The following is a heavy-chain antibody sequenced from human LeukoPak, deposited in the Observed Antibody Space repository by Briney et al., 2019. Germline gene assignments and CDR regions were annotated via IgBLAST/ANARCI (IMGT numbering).Heavy chain of an antibody. Sequence: SETLSLTCTVSGGSINNHYWSWIRQPPGKGLEWIGYIHSTGSTHYNPSLKSRVTISVDRSEHQFSLKVTSVTAADTAVYYCASLGFCTGTRCLEDSWGQGTLVTVAS. CDR3: ASLGFCTGTRCLEDS. V-gene: IGHV4-59*11. J-gene: IGHJ4*02. CDR2: IHSTGST. D-gene: IGHD2-2*03. CDR1: GGSINNHY.